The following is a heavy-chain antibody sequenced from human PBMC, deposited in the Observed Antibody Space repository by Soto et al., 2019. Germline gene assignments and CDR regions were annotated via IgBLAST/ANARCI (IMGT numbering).Heavy chain of an antibody. V-gene: IGHV3-23*01. CDR2: ISGSGGST. Sequence: GGSLRLSCAASGFTFSSYAMSWVRQAPGKGLEWVSAISGSGGSTYYADSVKGRFTISRDNSKNTLYLQMNSLRAEDTAVYYFAKATPLYGSGSYYNAYWVKGTLVTVSP. J-gene: IGHJ4*02. CDR1: GFTFSSYA. CDR3: AKATPLYGSGSYYNAY. D-gene: IGHD3-10*01.